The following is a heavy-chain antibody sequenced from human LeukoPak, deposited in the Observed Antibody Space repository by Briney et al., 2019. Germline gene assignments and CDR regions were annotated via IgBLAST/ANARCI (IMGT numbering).Heavy chain of an antibody. V-gene: IGHV1-69*13. J-gene: IGHJ4*02. CDR3: ARDIDSSSWTYYFDY. D-gene: IGHD6-13*01. CDR2: IIPIFGTA. CDR1: GGTFSSYA. Sequence: ASVKVSCKASGGTFSSYAISWVRQAPGQGLEWMGGIIPIFGTANYAQKFQGRVTTTADESTSTAYMELSSLRSEDTAVYYCARDIDSSSWTYYFDYWGQGTLVTVSS.